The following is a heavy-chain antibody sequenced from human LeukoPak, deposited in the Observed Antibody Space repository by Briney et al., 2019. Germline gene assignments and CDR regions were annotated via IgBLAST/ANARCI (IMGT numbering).Heavy chain of an antibody. CDR1: GFAFSSYS. CDR2: ISGSGGST. D-gene: IGHD1-26*01. J-gene: IGHJ6*02. CDR3: AKLRSGSFNGMDV. V-gene: IGHV3-23*01. Sequence: GGSLRLSCAASGFAFSSYSMNWVRQAPGKGLEWVSAISGSGGSTYYADSVKGRFTISRDNSKNTLYLQMNSLRAEDTAVYYCAKLRSGSFNGMDVWGQGTTVTVSS.